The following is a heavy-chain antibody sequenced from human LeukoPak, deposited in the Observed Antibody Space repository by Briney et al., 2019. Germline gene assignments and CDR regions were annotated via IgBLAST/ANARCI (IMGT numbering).Heavy chain of an antibody. CDR3: ARHGPLWYYYYMDV. CDR1: GFTFSTYA. Sequence: GGSLRLSCAASGFTFSTYAMTWVRQAPGKGLEWVSSISSSSSYIYYADSVKGRFTISRDNAKNSLYLQMNSLRAEDTAVYYCARHGPLWYYYYMDVWGKGTTVTISS. D-gene: IGHD3-16*01. V-gene: IGHV3-21*01. J-gene: IGHJ6*03. CDR2: ISSSSSYI.